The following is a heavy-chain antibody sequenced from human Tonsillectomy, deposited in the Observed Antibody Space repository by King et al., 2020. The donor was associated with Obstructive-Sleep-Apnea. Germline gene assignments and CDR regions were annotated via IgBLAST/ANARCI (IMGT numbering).Heavy chain of an antibody. Sequence: VLLVESGGGLVQPGGSLRLSCAASGFTFSSNWMHWVRQAPGKGLVWVSRINIDGSITSYADSVKGRFTISRDTAKNTLYLQLNSLRAEDTAVYYCTRTYYDSSGYTNAFDIWGQGTMVTVSS. CDR2: INIDGSIT. D-gene: IGHD3-22*01. V-gene: IGHV3-74*01. CDR3: TRTYYDSSGYTNAFDI. CDR1: GFTFSSNW. J-gene: IGHJ3*02.